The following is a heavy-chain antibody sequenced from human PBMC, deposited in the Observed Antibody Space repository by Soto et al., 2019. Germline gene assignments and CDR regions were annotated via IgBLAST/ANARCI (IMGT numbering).Heavy chain of an antibody. CDR2: IYYSGST. Sequence: PSETLSLTCTVSGGSISSSSYYWGWIRQPPGKGLEWIGSIYYSGSTYYNPSLKSRVTISVDTSKNQFSLKLSSVTAADTAVYYCARRGYSGYDLFLSEGEYYFDYWGQGTLVTVSS. CDR3: ARRGYSGYDLFLSEGEYYFDY. D-gene: IGHD5-12*01. CDR1: GGSISSSSYY. J-gene: IGHJ4*02. V-gene: IGHV4-39*01.